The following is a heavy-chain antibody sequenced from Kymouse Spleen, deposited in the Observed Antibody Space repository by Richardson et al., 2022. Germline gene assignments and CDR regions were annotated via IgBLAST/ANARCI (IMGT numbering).Heavy chain of an antibody. CDR3: AVYCSSTSCRFDY. CDR1: GFTFSSYS. D-gene: IGHD2-2*02. V-gene: IGHV3-48*02. CDR2: ISSSSSTI. J-gene: IGHJ4*02. Sequence: EVQLVESGGGLVQPGGSLRLSCAASGFTFSSYSMNWVRQAPGKGLEWVSYISSSSSTIYYADSVKGRFTISRDNAKNSLYLQMNSLRDEDTAVYYCAVYCSSTSCRFDYWGQGTLVTVSS.